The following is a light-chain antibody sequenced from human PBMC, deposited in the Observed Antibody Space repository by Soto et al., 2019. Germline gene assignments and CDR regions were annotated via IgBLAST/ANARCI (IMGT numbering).Light chain of an antibody. Sequence: DIVMTQSPDSLAVSLVESATINCKSSQSVLYSSNNKNYLAWYQQTTGQPPKLLIYWSSTRESGVPERFSGSGSGTDFTLTISSLQAEDVAVYYCQQYYSNPLTFGGGTKVEIK. J-gene: IGKJ4*01. CDR1: QSVLYSSNNKNY. CDR3: QQYYSNPLT. CDR2: WSS. V-gene: IGKV4-1*01.